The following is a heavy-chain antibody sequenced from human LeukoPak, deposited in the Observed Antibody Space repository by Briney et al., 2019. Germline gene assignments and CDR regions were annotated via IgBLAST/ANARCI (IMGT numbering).Heavy chain of an antibody. CDR1: GFTFSSYG. V-gene: IGHV3-33*01. D-gene: IGHD6-13*01. Sequence: GGSLRLPCAASGFTFSSYGMHWVRQAPGKGLEWLAVIWYDGSNKYYADSVKGRFTISRDNSKNTLYLQMNSLRAEDTAVYYCASASYSSSWYWGEGIDYWGQGTLVTVSS. J-gene: IGHJ4*02. CDR2: IWYDGSNK. CDR3: ASASYSSSWYWGEGIDY.